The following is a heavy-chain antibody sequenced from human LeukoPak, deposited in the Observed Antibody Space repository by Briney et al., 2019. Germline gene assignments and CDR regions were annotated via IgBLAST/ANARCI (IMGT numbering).Heavy chain of an antibody. D-gene: IGHD3-3*01. CDR2: IYPGDSDT. CDR3: ARFVPFRDTTLIGVVTPMGGPWFDP. CDR1: GYSFTSYW. Sequence: GESLKISCKGSGYSFTSYWIGWVRQMPGKGLEWMGIIYPGDSDTRYSPSFQGQVTISADKSISTAYLQWSSLKASDTAMYYCARFVPFRDTTLIGVVTPMGGPWFDPWGQGTLVTVSS. V-gene: IGHV5-51*01. J-gene: IGHJ5*02.